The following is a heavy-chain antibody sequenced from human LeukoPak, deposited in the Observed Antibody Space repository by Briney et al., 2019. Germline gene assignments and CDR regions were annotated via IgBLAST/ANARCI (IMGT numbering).Heavy chain of an antibody. J-gene: IGHJ6*04. CDR3: ARDLYSSGRHYYYYYGMDV. CDR1: GGTFSSYA. CDR2: IIPIFGTA. Sequence: SVKVSCKASGGTFSSYAISWVRQAPGQGLEWMGGIIPIFGTANYAQKFQGRVTITADESTSTAYMELSSLRSEDTAVYYCARDLYSSGRHYYYYYGMDVWGKETTVTVSS. V-gene: IGHV1-69*13. D-gene: IGHD6-19*01.